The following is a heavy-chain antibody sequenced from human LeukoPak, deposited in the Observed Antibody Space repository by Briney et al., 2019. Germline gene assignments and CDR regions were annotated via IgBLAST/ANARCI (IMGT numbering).Heavy chain of an antibody. CDR1: GFTFSSFE. J-gene: IGHJ4*02. D-gene: IGHD3-10*01. CDR3: ATTRGSSFDY. V-gene: IGHV3-48*03. Sequence: AGGSLRLSCAASGFTFSSFEMNWVRQAPGKGLEWVSYISSSGSTIYYADSVKGRFTISRDNAKNSLYLQMNSLRAEDTAVYYCATTRGSSFDYWGQGTLVTVSS. CDR2: ISSSGSTI.